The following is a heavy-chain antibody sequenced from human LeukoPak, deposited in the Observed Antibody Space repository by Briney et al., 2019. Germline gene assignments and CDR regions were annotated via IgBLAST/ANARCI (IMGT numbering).Heavy chain of an antibody. Sequence: SETLSLTCTVSGGSISSRGYYWSWIRQHPGKGLEWIGFIYYSGTTYYNPSLKSRATISVGTSKNQFSLTLSSVTAADTAVYYCSRDVQTSGDAFDIWGQGTMVTVSS. CDR2: IYYSGTT. J-gene: IGHJ3*02. V-gene: IGHV4-30-4*08. D-gene: IGHD4-11*01. CDR1: GGSISSRGYY. CDR3: SRDVQTSGDAFDI.